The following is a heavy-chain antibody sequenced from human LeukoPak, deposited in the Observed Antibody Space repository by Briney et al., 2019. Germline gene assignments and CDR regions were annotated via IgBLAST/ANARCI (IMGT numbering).Heavy chain of an antibody. CDR3: AVMVYAISPFDY. Sequence: SVKVSCKASGGTLSSYAISWVRQAPGQGLEWMGGIIPIFGTANYAQKFQGRVTITTDESTSTAYMELSSLRSEDTAVYYCAVMVYAISPFDYWGQGTLVTVSS. J-gene: IGHJ4*02. D-gene: IGHD2-8*01. V-gene: IGHV1-69*05. CDR1: GGTLSSYA. CDR2: IIPIFGTA.